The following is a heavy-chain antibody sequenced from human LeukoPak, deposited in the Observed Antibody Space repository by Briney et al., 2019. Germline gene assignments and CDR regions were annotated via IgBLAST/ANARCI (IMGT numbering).Heavy chain of an antibody. V-gene: IGHV3-48*01. J-gene: IGHJ4*02. CDR3: AKGSGYSYGYPIDY. CDR1: GFTFSSYS. CDR2: ISSSSSTI. Sequence: PGGSLRLSCAASGFTFSSYSMNWVRQAPGKGLEWVSYISSSSSTIYYADSVKGRFTISRDNSKNTLYLQMNSLRAEDTAVYYCAKGSGYSYGYPIDYWGQGTLVTVSS. D-gene: IGHD5-18*01.